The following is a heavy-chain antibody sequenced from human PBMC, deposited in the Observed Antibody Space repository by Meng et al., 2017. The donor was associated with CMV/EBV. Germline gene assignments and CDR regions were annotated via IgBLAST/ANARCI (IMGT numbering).Heavy chain of an antibody. J-gene: IGHJ6*02. Sequence: GESLKISCAASGFTFSTYSMNWVRQAPGKGLEWASYITSGSSSTYYADSVKGRFSISRDNGKNSLSLHMTSLRGEDTAVYYCARDLAVAGSYYYYGMDVWGQGTTVTVSS. CDR1: GFTFSTYS. D-gene: IGHD6-19*01. CDR3: ARDLAVAGSYYYYGMDV. V-gene: IGHV3-48*04. CDR2: ITSGSSST.